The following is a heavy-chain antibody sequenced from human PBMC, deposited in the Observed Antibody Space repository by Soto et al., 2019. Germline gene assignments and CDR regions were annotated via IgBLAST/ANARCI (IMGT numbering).Heavy chain of an antibody. Sequence: SETLSLTCGVYGGSLSPYYWSWIRQTPGKGLEWIAEINHSGTINYNPSLESRVTISIDTSRNQFSLKLTSVTAADTAVYYCARWYYDFWSGLFTHYFDPWGQGTQVTVSS. CDR3: ARWYYDFWSGLFTHYFDP. D-gene: IGHD3-3*01. J-gene: IGHJ5*02. CDR2: INHSGTI. CDR1: GGSLSPYY. V-gene: IGHV4-34*01.